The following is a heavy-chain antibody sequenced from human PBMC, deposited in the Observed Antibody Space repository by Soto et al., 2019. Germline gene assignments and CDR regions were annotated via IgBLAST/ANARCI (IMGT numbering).Heavy chain of an antibody. D-gene: IGHD1-26*01. CDR2: ISYDGSNK. Sequence: PGGSLRLSCAASGFTFSSYGMHWVRQAPGKGLEWVAVISYDGSNKYYADSVKGRFTISRDNSKNTLYLQMNSLRAEDTAVYYCANFSPHLGATRVGYAFDIWGQGTMVTVSS. CDR3: ANFSPHLGATRVGYAFDI. V-gene: IGHV3-30*18. CDR1: GFTFSSYG. J-gene: IGHJ3*02.